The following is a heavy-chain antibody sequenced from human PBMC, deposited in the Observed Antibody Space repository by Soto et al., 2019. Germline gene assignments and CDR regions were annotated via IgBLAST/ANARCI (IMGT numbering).Heavy chain of an antibody. J-gene: IGHJ4*02. CDR3: ARGTRALITSCFAN. V-gene: IGHV4-59*01. Sequence: PSETLSLTCTVSGDSFSNFYWSWIRQTPGKGLVWIGYFHGSGNTGYNPSLENRVTIGLGTSANQFSLKLTSATAADTATYFCARGTRALITSCFANWGQGLPVTVSS. CDR1: GDSFSNFY. CDR2: FHGSGNT. D-gene: IGHD1-20*01.